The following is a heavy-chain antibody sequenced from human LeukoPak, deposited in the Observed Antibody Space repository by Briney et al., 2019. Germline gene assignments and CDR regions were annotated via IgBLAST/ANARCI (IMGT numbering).Heavy chain of an antibody. Sequence: LRLSCAASGFSFGSSDIHWVRQAPDKGLEWVAFISYDGSDKYYADSVKGRFTISRDNAKNSLYLQMNSLRAEDTAVYYCATPLDYYDRSGYHQGGDWGQGTLVTVFS. D-gene: IGHD3-22*01. CDR2: ISYDGSDK. CDR1: GFSFGSSD. CDR3: ATPLDYYDRSGYHQGGD. J-gene: IGHJ4*02. V-gene: IGHV3-30*03.